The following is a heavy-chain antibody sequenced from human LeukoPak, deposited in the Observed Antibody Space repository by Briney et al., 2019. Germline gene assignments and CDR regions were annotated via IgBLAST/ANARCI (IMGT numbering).Heavy chain of an antibody. CDR2: LRRKRFWGGT. CDR1: GFTFCSYA. V-gene: IGHV3-49*04. CDR3: TRDHVDPTMATKYYYYYYHMDV. J-gene: IGHJ6*03. D-gene: IGHD5-18*01. Sequence: HTGGALRLSCAASGFTFCSYAMSWGRQAPGKGLEGIGFLRRKRFWGGTDYAASVKGRFTISRDDSKSIAYLQMNGLQIEDTAVYYCTRDHVDPTMATKYYYYYYHMDVWGKGTTVTVSS.